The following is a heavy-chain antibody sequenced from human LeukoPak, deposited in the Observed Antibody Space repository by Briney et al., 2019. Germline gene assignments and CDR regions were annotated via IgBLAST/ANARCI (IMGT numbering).Heavy chain of an antibody. V-gene: IGHV4-59*12. CDR1: GGSISSYY. J-gene: IGHJ5*02. Sequence: KTSETLSLTCTVPGGSISSYYWSWIRQPPGKGLEWIGYIYYSGSTNYNPSLKSRVTISVDRSKNQFSLKLSFVTAADTAVYYCARVSPLFPTWGQGTLVTVSS. CDR3: ARVSPLFPT. CDR2: IYYSGST.